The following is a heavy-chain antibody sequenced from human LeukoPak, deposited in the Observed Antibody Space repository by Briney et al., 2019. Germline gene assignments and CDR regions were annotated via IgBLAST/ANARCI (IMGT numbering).Heavy chain of an antibody. CDR2: IWYDGSNK. V-gene: IGHV3-33*06. J-gene: IGHJ4*02. CDR3: AKDSKRFLEWSPYYFDY. CDR1: GFTFSSYG. Sequence: GGSVRLSCAASGFTFSSYGMHWVRQAPGKGLEWVAVIWYDGSNKYYADSVKGRFTISRDNSKNTLYLQMNSLRAEDTAVYYCAKDSKRFLEWSPYYFDYWGQGTLVTVSS. D-gene: IGHD3-3*01.